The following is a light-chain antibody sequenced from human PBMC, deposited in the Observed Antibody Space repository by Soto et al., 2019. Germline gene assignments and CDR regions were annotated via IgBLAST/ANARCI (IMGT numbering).Light chain of an antibody. Sequence: EIVLTQSPGTLSLSPGERATLSCRASQTVSSNYLAWFQQKGGQAPRLLIFGAFSRAAGIPDRFSGSVSGTDFILTISRLEREDFAVYYCQHYGSSWTFGQGTKVEI. V-gene: IGKV3-20*01. J-gene: IGKJ1*01. CDR2: GAF. CDR3: QHYGSSWT. CDR1: QTVSSNY.